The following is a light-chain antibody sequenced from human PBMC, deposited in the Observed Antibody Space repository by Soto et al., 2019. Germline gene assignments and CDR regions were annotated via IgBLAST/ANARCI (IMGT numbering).Light chain of an antibody. CDR2: DVS. V-gene: IGLV2-14*01. CDR3: SSYTTSSTRLV. Sequence: QSALTQPASVSGSPGQSITISCTGTSSDVGGYNYVSWYQQHPGKAPKLMIYDVSNRPSGVSNRLSGSKSGNTASLTISGLQAEDEADYYCSSYTTSSTRLVFGGGTKLTVL. J-gene: IGLJ2*01. CDR1: SSDVGGYNY.